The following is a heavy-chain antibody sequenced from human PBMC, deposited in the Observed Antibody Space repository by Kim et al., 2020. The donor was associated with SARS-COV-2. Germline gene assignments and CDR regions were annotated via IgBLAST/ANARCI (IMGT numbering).Heavy chain of an antibody. D-gene: IGHD6-13*01. CDR3: ARERIPHSSSWYTTPYYSYGMEG. CDR1: GFTFSSYA. V-gene: IGHV3-30*04. J-gene: IGHJ6*02. CDR2: ISYDGSNK. Sequence: GGSLRLSCAASGFTFSSYAMHWVRQAPGKGLEWVAVISYDGSNKYYADSVKGRFTISRDNSKNTLYLQMNSLRAEDTAVYYCARERIPHSSSWYTTPYYSYGMEGWAKGPRSPSP.